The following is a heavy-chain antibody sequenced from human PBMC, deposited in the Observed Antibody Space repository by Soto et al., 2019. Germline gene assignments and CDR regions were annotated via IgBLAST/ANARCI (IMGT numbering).Heavy chain of an antibody. CDR2: IYATGTT. CDR3: VRDGTKTLRDWFDP. Sequence: SETLSLTCTVSGASISGFYWSWIRKSAGKGLEWIGRIYATGTTDYNPSLKSRVMMSVDTSKKQFSLKLRSVTAADTAVYYCVRDGTKTLRDWFDPWGQGISVTFSS. CDR1: GASISGFY. D-gene: IGHD1-1*01. V-gene: IGHV4-4*07. J-gene: IGHJ5*02.